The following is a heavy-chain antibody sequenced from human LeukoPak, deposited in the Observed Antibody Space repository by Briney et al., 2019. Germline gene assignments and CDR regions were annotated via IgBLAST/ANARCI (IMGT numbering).Heavy chain of an antibody. CDR3: ARVLSASRWWYFDY. CDR2: IYYSGST. V-gene: IGHV4-59*01. J-gene: IGHJ4*02. Sequence: SETLSLTCAVYGGSFSGYYWSWIRQPPGKGLEWIGYIYYSGSTNYNPSLKSRVTISVDTSKNQFSLKLSSVTAADTAVYYCARVLSASRWWYFDYWGQGTLVTVSS. CDR1: GGSFSGYY. D-gene: IGHD2-15*01.